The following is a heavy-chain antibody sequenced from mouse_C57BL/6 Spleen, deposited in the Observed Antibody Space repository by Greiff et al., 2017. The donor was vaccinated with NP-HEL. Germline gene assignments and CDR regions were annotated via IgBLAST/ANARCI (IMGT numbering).Heavy chain of an antibody. J-gene: IGHJ2*01. Sequence: QVHVKQPGAELVKPGASVKLSCKASGYTFTSYWMHWVKQRPGQGLEWIGMIHPNSGSTNYNEKFKSKATLTVDKSSSTAYMQLSSLTSEDSAVYYCARDYGNYLYYFDYWGQGTTLTVSS. CDR2: IHPNSGST. D-gene: IGHD2-1*01. CDR3: ARDYGNYLYYFDY. V-gene: IGHV1-64*01. CDR1: GYTFTSYW.